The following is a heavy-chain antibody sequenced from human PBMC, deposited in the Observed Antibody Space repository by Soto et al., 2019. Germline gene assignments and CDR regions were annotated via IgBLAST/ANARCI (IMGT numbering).Heavy chain of an antibody. J-gene: IGHJ4*02. D-gene: IGHD3-10*01. CDR3: ARDLILSGGSFPDY. V-gene: IGHV3-30-3*01. CDR2: ISYDGSNK. CDR1: GFTFSSYA. Sequence: GGSLRLSCAASGFTFSSYAMHWVRQAPGKGLEWVAVISYDGSNKYYADSVKGRFTISRDNSKNTLYLQMNSLRAEDTAVYYCARDLILSGGSFPDYWGQGTLVTVSS.